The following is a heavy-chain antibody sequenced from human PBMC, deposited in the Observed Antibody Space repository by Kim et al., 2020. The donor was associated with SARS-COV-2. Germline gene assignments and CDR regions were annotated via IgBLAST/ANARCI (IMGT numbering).Heavy chain of an antibody. J-gene: IGHJ1*01. CDR1: GCTLSNYA. V-gene: IGHV1-69*06. CDR3: ARDWCRTSCTAGGFCH. D-gene: IGHD2-2*01. CDR2: IIPIFGTA. Sequence: SVKVSCKASGCTLSNYAISWVRQAPGQGLEWMGGIIPIFGTANYAQKFQGRVTITADTSTSTAYMELSSLRSEDTAVYYCARDWCRTSCTAGGFCHWGQ.